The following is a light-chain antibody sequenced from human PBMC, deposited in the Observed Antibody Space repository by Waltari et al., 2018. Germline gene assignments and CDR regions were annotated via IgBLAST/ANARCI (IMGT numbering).Light chain of an antibody. CDR1: SGHSPSA. CDR3: QTWVTGIRVV. V-gene: IGLV4-69*02. J-gene: IGLJ2*01. Sequence: QLVLTQSPSAYASLGASVKLTCPLSSGHSPSATLWQPQQPGQGPRHVMKVSDNRAYGQGGKVPIYFMMVDSNGGHFKGDGIPDRFSGSSSGTERYLTISSLQSDDEADYYCQTWVTGIRVVFGGGTKLTVL. CDR2: VDSNGGH.